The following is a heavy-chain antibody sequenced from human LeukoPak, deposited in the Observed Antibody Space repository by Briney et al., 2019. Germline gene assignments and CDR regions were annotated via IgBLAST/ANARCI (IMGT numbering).Heavy chain of an antibody. CDR2: INPNNGGT. J-gene: IGHJ3*02. Sequence: ASVKVSCKASGYTFTDYYIHWVRQAPGQGLEWMGRINPNNGGTNYAQKFQGRVTMTRDMSMSTAYMELSRLRSDDTAVYYCAGEDNSSGYRPFDIWGQGTMVTVPS. V-gene: IGHV1-2*06. CDR3: AGEDNSSGYRPFDI. CDR1: GYTFTDYY. D-gene: IGHD3-22*01.